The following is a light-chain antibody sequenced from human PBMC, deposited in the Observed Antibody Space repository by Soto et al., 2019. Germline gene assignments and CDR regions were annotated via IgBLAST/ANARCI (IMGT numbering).Light chain of an antibody. V-gene: IGKV3-15*01. CDR2: EAS. J-gene: IGKJ5*01. Sequence: EIVMSQSPATLSVSPGERATLSCRASQSVARKLAWYQQKPGQAPRLLIHEASIRATGIPARFSGSGSGTEFTLTISRLEPEDFAVYYCQQYGGSPRTFGQGTRLEI. CDR1: QSVARK. CDR3: QQYGGSPRT.